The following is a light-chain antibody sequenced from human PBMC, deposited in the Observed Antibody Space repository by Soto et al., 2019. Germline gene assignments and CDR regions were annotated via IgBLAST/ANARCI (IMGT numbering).Light chain of an antibody. Sequence: QSALTQPPSASGSPGQSVTISCTGTSSDVGGYNFVSWYQQHPGKAPKLMIYEVSQRPSGVPDRFSGSKSGNTASLTVSGLQAEDEADYYCSSYAVSNNPGAFGGGTKVTVL. J-gene: IGLJ2*01. CDR2: EVS. CDR3: SSYAVSNNPGA. CDR1: SSDVGGYNF. V-gene: IGLV2-8*01.